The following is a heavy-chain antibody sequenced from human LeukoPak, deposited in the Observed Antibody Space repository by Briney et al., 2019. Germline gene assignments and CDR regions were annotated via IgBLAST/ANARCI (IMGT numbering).Heavy chain of an antibody. CDR3: AKGVRRSSDYSSPVDY. CDR1: GFTFSSYA. Sequence: GGSLRLSCAASGFTFSSYAMSWVRQAPGKGLEWVSAISGSGGGTYYADSVKGRFTISRDNSRNTLYLQMNSLRAEDTAVYYCAKGVRRSSDYSSPVDYWGQGTLVTVSS. CDR2: ISGSGGGT. D-gene: IGHD3-22*01. V-gene: IGHV3-23*01. J-gene: IGHJ4*02.